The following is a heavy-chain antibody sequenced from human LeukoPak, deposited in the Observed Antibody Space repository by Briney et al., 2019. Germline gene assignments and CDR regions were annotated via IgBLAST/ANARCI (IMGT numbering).Heavy chain of an antibody. V-gene: IGHV3-23*01. CDR3: AKGGSSSWYSGWFDP. D-gene: IGHD6-13*01. CDR2: ISGSGGST. CDR1: GFTFSSYA. J-gene: IGHJ5*02. Sequence: GGSLRLSCAASGFTFSSYAMSWVRQAPGKGLEWVSAISGSGGSTYYADSVKGRFTISRDNSKNTLYLQMNSLRAEDTAVYYCAKGGSSSWYSGWFDPWGQGTLVTVSS.